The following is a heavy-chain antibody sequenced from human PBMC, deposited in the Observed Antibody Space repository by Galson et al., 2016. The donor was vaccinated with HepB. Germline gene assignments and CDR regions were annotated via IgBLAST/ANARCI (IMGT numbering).Heavy chain of an antibody. V-gene: IGHV4-34*01. Sequence: ETLSLTCAVYGASFSGYYWSWLRQPPGKGLEWIGEINHSGSTYYNPSLKSRVTISVDTSKNQFSVKLSSVTAADTAVYYCARGRGFKQLQLTYWGQGTLVTVSS. CDR1: GASFSGYY. D-gene: IGHD5-24*01. CDR2: INHSGST. J-gene: IGHJ4*02. CDR3: ARGRGFKQLQLTY.